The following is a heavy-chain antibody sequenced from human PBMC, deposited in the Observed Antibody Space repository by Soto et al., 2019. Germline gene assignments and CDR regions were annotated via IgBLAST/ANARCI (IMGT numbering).Heavy chain of an antibody. V-gene: IGHV3-21*06. Sequence: NPGGSLRLSCAASGFTFTRYSMNWVRQAPGKGLEWVSSISSTTNYIYYGDSMKGRFTISRDNAKNSLYLEMNSMRAEDTAVYYCARESEDLTTNFHYWGQGTLVTVSS. CDR3: ARESEDLTTNFHY. CDR1: GFTFTRYS. CDR2: ISSTTNYI. J-gene: IGHJ4*02.